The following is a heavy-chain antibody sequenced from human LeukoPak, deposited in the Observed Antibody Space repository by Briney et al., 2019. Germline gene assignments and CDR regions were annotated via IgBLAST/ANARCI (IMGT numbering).Heavy chain of an antibody. D-gene: IGHD2-2*02. CDR1: GYTFTSYD. CDR2: ISAYNGNT. Sequence: ASVKVSCKASGYTFTSYDIHWVRQATGQGLEWMGWISAYNGNTNYAQKLQGRVTMTTDTSTSTAYMELRSLRSDDTAVYYCARVYCSSTSCYTSYYYYYYYMDVWGKGTTVTVSS. CDR3: ARVYCSSTSCYTSYYYYYYYMDV. V-gene: IGHV1-18*01. J-gene: IGHJ6*03.